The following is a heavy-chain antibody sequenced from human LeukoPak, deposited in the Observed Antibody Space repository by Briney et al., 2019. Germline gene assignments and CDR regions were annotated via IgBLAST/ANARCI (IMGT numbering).Heavy chain of an antibody. CDR1: GDSISDYS. D-gene: IGHD6-13*01. V-gene: IGHV4-4*07. J-gene: IGHJ4*02. CDR3: ARGIAAAAGILDY. CDR2: IYASGST. Sequence: SETLSLTCTVSGDSISDYSWNWIRQPAGKGREWIGRIYASGSTDYNPSLKSRLTMSVDTSKNQFSLKLSSVTAADTAVYYCARGIAAAAGILDYWGQGTLVTVSS.